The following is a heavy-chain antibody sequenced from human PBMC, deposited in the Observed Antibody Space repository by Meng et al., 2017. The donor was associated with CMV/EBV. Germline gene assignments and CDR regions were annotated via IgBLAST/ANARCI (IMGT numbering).Heavy chain of an antibody. CDR2: INHSGST. CDR3: ASSLTYPDY. CDR1: GGSFSGYY. V-gene: IGHV4-34*01. J-gene: IGHJ4*02. D-gene: IGHD2-15*01. Sequence: QVHLQQWVSGLLKPSETLSLTCAVYGGSFSGYYWSWIRQPPGKGLEWIGEINHSGSTNYNPSLKSRVTISVDTSKNQFSLKLSSVTAADTAVYYCASSLTYPDYWGQGTLVTVSS.